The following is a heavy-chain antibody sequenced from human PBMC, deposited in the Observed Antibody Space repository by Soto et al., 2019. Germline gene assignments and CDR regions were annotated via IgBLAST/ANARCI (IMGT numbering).Heavy chain of an antibody. CDR2: IKQDGSEE. CDR1: GFTFSSYW. V-gene: IGHV3-7*01. D-gene: IGHD6-13*01. J-gene: IGHJ6*02. Sequence: EVQLVESGGGLVQPGGSLRLSCVDSGFTFSSYWMSWVRQAPVKGLEWVGNIKQDGSEENYVDSVKGRFTISRDNAKNSMYLQMTSLRAEGTAVYYCARIAASGRGWDVWGQGTTVVVSS. CDR3: ARIAASGRGWDV.